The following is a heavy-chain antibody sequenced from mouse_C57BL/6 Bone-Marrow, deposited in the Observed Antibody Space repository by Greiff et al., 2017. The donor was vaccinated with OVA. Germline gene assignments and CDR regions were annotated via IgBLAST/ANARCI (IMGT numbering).Heavy chain of an antibody. V-gene: IGHV1-4*01. CDR3: ARSKGITTVVAPYYYAMDY. D-gene: IGHD1-1*01. CDR2: INPSSGYT. Sequence: VHLVESGAELARPGASVKMSCKASGYTFTSYTMHWVKQRPGQGLEWIGYINPSSGYTKYNQKFKDKATLTADKSSSTAYMQLSSLTSEDSAVYYCARSKGITTVVAPYYYAMDYWGQGTSVTVSS. J-gene: IGHJ4*01. CDR1: GYTFTSYT.